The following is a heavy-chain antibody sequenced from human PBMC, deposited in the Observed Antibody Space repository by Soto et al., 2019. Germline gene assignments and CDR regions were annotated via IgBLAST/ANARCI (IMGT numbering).Heavy chain of an antibody. V-gene: IGHV4-31*03. D-gene: IGHD2-15*01. J-gene: IGHJ5*02. CDR2: IYYSGST. Sequence: TQSLTCTVSGGSISRGGYYWGWIRPHTGEGLEWIGYIYYSGSTYYNPSLKSRDTISLDTAKNQFSLKLTSVTAADPAVYYCASPVVTYSWFGPWGQVPLVTVSS. CDR3: ASPVVTYSWFGP. CDR1: GGSISRGGYY.